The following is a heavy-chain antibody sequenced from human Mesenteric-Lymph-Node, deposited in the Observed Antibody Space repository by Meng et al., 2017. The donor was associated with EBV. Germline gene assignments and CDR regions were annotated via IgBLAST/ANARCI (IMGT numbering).Heavy chain of an antibody. J-gene: IGHJ4*01. CDR3: ASGASTSWPVDY. Sequence: QLVQCGAEVMKPGASVKVTCTVSVYTFISYALHWIRQAPGKGLEWMGGINAGNGNTNYSEKYQGRVTITRDTFASTAYMELSSLRSEDTVVYYCASGASTSWPVDYWGHGTLVTVSS. V-gene: IGHV1-3*01. D-gene: IGHD6-19*01. CDR1: VYTFISYA. CDR2: INAGNGNT.